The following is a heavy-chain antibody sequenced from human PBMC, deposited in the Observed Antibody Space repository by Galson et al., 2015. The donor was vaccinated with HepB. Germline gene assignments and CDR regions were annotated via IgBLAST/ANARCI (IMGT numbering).Heavy chain of an antibody. D-gene: IGHD3-3*01. V-gene: IGHV1-69*04. J-gene: IGHJ6*02. CDR2: IIPILGIA. CDR1: GGTFSSYA. CDR3: ARDYDFWSGQDYYYYGMDV. Sequence: SVKVSCKASGGTFSSYAISWVRQAPGQGLEWMGRIIPILGIANYAQKFQGRATITADKSTSTAYMELSSLRSEDTAVYYCARDYDFWSGQDYYYYGMDVWGQGTTVTVSS.